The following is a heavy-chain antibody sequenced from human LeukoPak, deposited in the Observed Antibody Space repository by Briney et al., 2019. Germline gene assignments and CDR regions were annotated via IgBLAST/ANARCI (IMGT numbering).Heavy chain of an antibody. CDR1: GYSFTSYW. Sequence: GESLQISCKGSGYSFTSYWIGWVRQMPGQGLEWMGIIYPGDSDTRYSPSFQGQVTISADKSISTAYLQWSSLKASDTAMYYCARHPEEYSSSWYYFDCWGQGTLVTVSS. CDR2: IYPGDSDT. V-gene: IGHV5-51*01. D-gene: IGHD6-13*01. CDR3: ARHPEEYSSSWYYFDC. J-gene: IGHJ4*02.